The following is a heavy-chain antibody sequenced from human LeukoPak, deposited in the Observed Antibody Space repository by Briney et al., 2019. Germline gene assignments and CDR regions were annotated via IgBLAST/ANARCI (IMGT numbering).Heavy chain of an antibody. V-gene: IGHV3-66*01. Sequence: PGGSLRLSCAASGFTVSSNYMSWVRQGPGKGLEWVSVIYDGGRTDYADSVKGRITISRDNSKNTVFLQMNSLRAEDTAVYYCARVITPSGAPTLGFDYWGQGTLVTVSS. D-gene: IGHD5-12*01. CDR1: GFTVSSNY. CDR3: ARVITPSGAPTLGFDY. J-gene: IGHJ4*02. CDR2: IYDGGRT.